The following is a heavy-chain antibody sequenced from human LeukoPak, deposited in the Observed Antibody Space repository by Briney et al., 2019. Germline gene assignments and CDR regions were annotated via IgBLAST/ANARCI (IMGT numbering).Heavy chain of an antibody. D-gene: IGHD2-2*01. CDR3: AREWGWDIVVVPAARHFDY. Sequence: SVKVSCKASGGTFSSYAISWVRQAPGQGLEWMGGIIPIFGIANYAQKFQGRVTITADKSTSTAYMELSSLRSEDTAVYYCAREWGWDIVVVPAARHFDYWGQGTLVTVSS. CDR2: IIPIFGIA. J-gene: IGHJ4*02. CDR1: GGTFSSYA. V-gene: IGHV1-69*10.